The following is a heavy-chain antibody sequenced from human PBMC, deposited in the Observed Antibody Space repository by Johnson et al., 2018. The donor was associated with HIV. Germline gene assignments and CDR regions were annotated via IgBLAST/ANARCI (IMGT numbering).Heavy chain of an antibody. V-gene: IGHV3-15*01. CDR2: IKSNTDGGTT. D-gene: IGHD1-26*01. J-gene: IGHJ3*02. CDR3: TLEGGIVQDDAFDI. CDR1: GFTFSNAW. Sequence: VQLLESGGGLVKPGGSLRLSCAASGFTFSNAWMSWVRQAPGKGLEWVGRIKSNTDGGTTDYAAPVKGRFTISRDDSKNTLYLQMNSLKTEDTAVYYCTLEGGIVQDDAFDIWGQGTMVIVSS.